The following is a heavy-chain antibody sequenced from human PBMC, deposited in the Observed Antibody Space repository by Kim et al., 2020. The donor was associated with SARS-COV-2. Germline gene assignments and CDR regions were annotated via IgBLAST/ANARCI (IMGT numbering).Heavy chain of an antibody. D-gene: IGHD4-4*01. J-gene: IGHJ6*03. V-gene: IGHV4-34*01. Sequence: SETLSLTCAVYGGSFSGYYWSWIRQPPGKGLEWIGEINHSGSTNYNPSLKSRVTISVDTSKNQFSLKLSSVTAADTAVYYCARERKVTKDYYYYMDVWGKGTTVTVSS. CDR1: GGSFSGYY. CDR2: INHSGST. CDR3: ARERKVTKDYYYYMDV.